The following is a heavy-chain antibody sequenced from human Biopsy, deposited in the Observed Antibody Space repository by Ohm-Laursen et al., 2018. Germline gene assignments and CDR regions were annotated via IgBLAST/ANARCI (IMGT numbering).Heavy chain of an antibody. D-gene: IGHD3-3*01. CDR3: ATPFQYYDSWGGYPPFDH. Sequence: GASVKVSCKASGGTVSRYAISWVRQAPGEGLEWMGGIIAVSGLVNYAPKFQGRVSITADKSTTTAYMELSNLKSEDTAVYYCATPFQYYDSWGGYPPFDHWGQGTLVTVSS. J-gene: IGHJ4*02. CDR1: GGTVSRYA. CDR2: IIAVSGLV. V-gene: IGHV1-69*10.